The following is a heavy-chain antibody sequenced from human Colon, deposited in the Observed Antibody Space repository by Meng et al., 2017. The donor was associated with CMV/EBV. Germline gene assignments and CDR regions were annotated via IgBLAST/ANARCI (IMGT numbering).Heavy chain of an antibody. CDR3: AREKTGYSLNDAFDI. V-gene: IGHV3-30*02. D-gene: IGHD3-9*01. CDR1: GFSFSSHG. J-gene: IGHJ3*02. Sequence: GGSLRLSCITSGFSFSSHGMHWVRQAPGKGLEWVAFISHDETYKHYSDSVRGRFTLSRDNSRNTLYLQMNSVKVADTAVYYCAREKTGYSLNDAFDIWGQGTMVTVSS. CDR2: ISHDETYK.